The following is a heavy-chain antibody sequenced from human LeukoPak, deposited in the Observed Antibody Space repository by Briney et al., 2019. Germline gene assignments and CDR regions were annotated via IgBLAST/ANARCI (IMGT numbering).Heavy chain of an antibody. V-gene: IGHV3-74*01. J-gene: IGHJ3*01. CDR3: ARSQSGVFDV. CDR1: GFTFTNYW. CDR2: MNSDGTSI. D-gene: IGHD2-15*01. Sequence: PGGSLRLSCVVSGFTFTNYWMQWVRQVPGKGLVWVARMNSDGTSIIHADSVKGRFTIFRDNAENTLYLQMNSLRPEDTALYYCARSQSGVFDVWGQGTMVIVSS.